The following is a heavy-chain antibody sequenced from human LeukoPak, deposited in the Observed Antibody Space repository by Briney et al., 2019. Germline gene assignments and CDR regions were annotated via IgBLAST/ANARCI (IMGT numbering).Heavy chain of an antibody. J-gene: IGHJ4*02. D-gene: IGHD3-3*01. CDR3: ARRSYDFWSGSGPFDY. Sequence: SEALSLTCTVSGGSISSSSYYRGWIRQPPGKGLEWIGSIYYSGSTYYNPSLKSRVTISVDTSKNQYSLKLSSVTAADTAVYYCARRSYDFWSGSGPFDYWGQGTLVTVSS. CDR1: GGSISSSSYY. CDR2: IYYSGST. V-gene: IGHV4-39*01.